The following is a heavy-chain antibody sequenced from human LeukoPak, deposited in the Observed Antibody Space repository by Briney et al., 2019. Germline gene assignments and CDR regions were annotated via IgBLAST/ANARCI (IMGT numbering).Heavy chain of an antibody. CDR3: ARDRDGSLTPDVFDI. CDR2: ISAYNGNT. CDR1: GYTFTSYG. D-gene: IGHD5-24*01. J-gene: IGHJ3*02. V-gene: IGHV1-18*01. Sequence: ASVKVSCKASGYTFTSYGIGWVRQAPGQGLEWMGWISAYNGNTNYAQKLQGRVTMTTDTSTSTAYMELRSLRSDDTAVYYCARDRDGSLTPDVFDIWGQGTMVTVSS.